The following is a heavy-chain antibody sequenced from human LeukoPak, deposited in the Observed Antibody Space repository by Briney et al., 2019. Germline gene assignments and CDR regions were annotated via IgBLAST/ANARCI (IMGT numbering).Heavy chain of an antibody. CDR2: IIPISGTA. V-gene: IGHV1-69*13. Sequence: SVKVSCKASGGTFSRYAISWVRQAPGQGLEWMGGIIPISGTANYAQKFQGRVTITADESTSTAYMELSSLRSEDTAMYYCATYCSSANCYIWGYYFDYWGQGALVTVSS. CDR1: GGTFSRYA. J-gene: IGHJ4*02. D-gene: IGHD2-2*01. CDR3: ATYCSSANCYIWGYYFDY.